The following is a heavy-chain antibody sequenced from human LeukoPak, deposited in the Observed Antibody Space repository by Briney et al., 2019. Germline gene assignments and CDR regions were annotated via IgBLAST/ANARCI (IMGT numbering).Heavy chain of an antibody. CDR1: GYTFTSYG. D-gene: IGHD3-3*01. V-gene: IGHV1-18*01. Sequence: ASVKVSCKASGYTFTSYGISWVRQAPGQGLERMGWISAYNGNTNYAQKLQGRVTMTTDTSTSTAYMELRSLRSDDTAVYYCARARFLEWLCDYWGQGTLVTVSS. CDR2: ISAYNGNT. CDR3: ARARFLEWLCDY. J-gene: IGHJ4*02.